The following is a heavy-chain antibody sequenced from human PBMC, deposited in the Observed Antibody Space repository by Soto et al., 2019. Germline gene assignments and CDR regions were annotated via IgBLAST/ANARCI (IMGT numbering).Heavy chain of an antibody. Sequence: SETLSLTCTFSGGSVSSGGYCWSWIRQHPGKGLEWIGYIYYSGSTYYNPSLKSRVTISVDTSKNQFSLKLSSVTAADTAVYYCARVFSDSSSFFDPWGQGTLVTVSS. CDR2: IYYSGST. V-gene: IGHV4-31*03. J-gene: IGHJ5*02. CDR1: GGSVSSGGYC. CDR3: ARVFSDSSSFFDP. D-gene: IGHD6-13*01.